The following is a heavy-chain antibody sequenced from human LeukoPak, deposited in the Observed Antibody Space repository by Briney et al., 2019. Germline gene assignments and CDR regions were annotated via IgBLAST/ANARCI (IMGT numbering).Heavy chain of an antibody. CDR2: IYSGGST. V-gene: IGHV3-66*02. J-gene: IGHJ4*02. CDR3: ARRESGSYSYDY. Sequence: GGSLRLSCAASGFTVSSNYMSWVRQAPGKGLEWVSVIYSGGSTYYADSVKGRFTISRDNSKNTLYLQMNSLRAEDTAVYYCARRESGSYSYDYWGQGTLVTVS. D-gene: IGHD1-26*01. CDR1: GFTVSSNY.